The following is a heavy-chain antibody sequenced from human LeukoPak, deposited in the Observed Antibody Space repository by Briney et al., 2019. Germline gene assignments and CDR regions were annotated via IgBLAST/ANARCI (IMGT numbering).Heavy chain of an antibody. CDR1: GFSFSSYA. V-gene: IGHV3-23*01. CDR2: LSGSGANT. D-gene: IGHD2-21*01. J-gene: IGHJ4*02. CDR3: ATEKGDSPDY. Sequence: GGSLRLSCAASGFSFSSYAMAWVRQAPGKGLEWVSGLSGSGANTYYAASVKGRFTISRDNPKNTLYLQMNSLRAEDTAVYYCATEKGDSPDYWGQGTLVTVSS.